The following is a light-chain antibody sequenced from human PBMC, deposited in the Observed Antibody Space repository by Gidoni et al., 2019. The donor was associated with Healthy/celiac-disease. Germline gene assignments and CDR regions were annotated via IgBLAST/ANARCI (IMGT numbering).Light chain of an antibody. J-gene: IGKJ1*01. CDR3: QQYNSYSWT. CDR2: DAS. V-gene: IGKV1-5*01. Sequence: GDRVTITCRVSQSISSWFAWDQQKPGNAPKLLIYDASSLESGVPSRFSGSGSGTEFTLTISSLQPDDFATYYCQQYNSYSWTFGQGTKVEIK. CDR1: QSISSW.